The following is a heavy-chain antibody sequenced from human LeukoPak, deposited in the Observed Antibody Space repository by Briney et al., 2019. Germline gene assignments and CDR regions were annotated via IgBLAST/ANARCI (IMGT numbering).Heavy chain of an antibody. J-gene: IGHJ4*02. D-gene: IGHD3-10*01. CDR1: GFTFSSYA. CDR3: AKSFYYNSGSWGIFDY. Sequence: GGSLRLSCAASGFTFSSYAMSWVRQAPGKGLEWVSGISGSGGNTYYADSVKGRFTISRDNSKNTLYLQMNSLRAEDTAVYYCAKSFYYNSGSWGIFDYWAREPWSPSPQ. V-gene: IGHV3-23*01. CDR2: ISGSGGNT.